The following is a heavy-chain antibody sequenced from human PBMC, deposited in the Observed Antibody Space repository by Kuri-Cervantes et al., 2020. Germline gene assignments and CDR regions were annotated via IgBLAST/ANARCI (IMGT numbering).Heavy chain of an antibody. V-gene: IGHV4-34*09. D-gene: IGHD2-15*01. Sequence: SETLSLTCAVYGGSFSGYYWSWIRRPPGKGLEWIGEINHSGSTNYNPSLKSRVTISVDTSKNQFSLKLSSVTAADTAVYYCARDMLPGYCSGGSCFGFDPWGQGTLVTVSS. CDR3: ARDMLPGYCSGGSCFGFDP. CDR2: INHSGST. CDR1: GGSFSGYY. J-gene: IGHJ5*02.